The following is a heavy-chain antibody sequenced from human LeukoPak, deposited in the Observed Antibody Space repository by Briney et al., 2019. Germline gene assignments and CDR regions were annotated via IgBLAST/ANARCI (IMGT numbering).Heavy chain of an antibody. CDR3: ARDRELGS. D-gene: IGHD3-16*01. Sequence: SETLSLTCIVSGGSISIYYWNWIRQPPGKGLEWIGYIYNSGSTDYNPSLKRRVTISADTSKDQFSLKLTSVTAADTAVYYCARDRELGSWGQGILVTVSS. V-gene: IGHV4-59*01. CDR2: IYNSGST. CDR1: GGSISIYY. J-gene: IGHJ5*02.